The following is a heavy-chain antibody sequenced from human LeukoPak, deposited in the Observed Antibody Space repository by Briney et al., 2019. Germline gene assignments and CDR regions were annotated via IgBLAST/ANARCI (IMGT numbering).Heavy chain of an antibody. V-gene: IGHV3-30*18. CDR3: AKDAPGDGGYDSSGYYYVLGFIDY. D-gene: IGHD3-22*01. J-gene: IGHJ4*02. CDR2: ISYDGSNK. CDR1: GFTFSSYG. Sequence: GGSLRLSCAASGFTFSSYGMHWVRQAPGKGLEWVAVISYDGSNKYYADSVKGRFTISRDNSKNTLYLQMNSLRTEDTAVYYCAKDAPGDGGYDSSGYYYVLGFIDYLGQGTLVTVSS.